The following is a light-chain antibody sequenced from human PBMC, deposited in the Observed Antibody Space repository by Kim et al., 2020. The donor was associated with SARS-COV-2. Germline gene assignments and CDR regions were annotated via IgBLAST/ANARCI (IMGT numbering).Light chain of an antibody. CDR1: KLWDKY. Sequence: SYELTQPPSVSVSPGQTASITCSGYKLWDKYVSWYQQKPGQSPVVVIYQDNQRPSGIPERFSGSNSGNTATLTISGTQAMDEADYYCQAWDSSTHNYVFGAGTKVTVL. CDR3: QAWDSSTHNYV. J-gene: IGLJ1*01. CDR2: QDN. V-gene: IGLV3-1*01.